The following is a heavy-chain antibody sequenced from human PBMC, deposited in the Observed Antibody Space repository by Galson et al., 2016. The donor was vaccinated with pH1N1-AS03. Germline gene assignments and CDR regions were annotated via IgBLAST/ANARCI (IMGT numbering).Heavy chain of an antibody. Sequence: SLRLSYAASGFVFSTSAIHWVRQSPGKGLEWVAFIRYDESIKNYGDSVKGRFTISRDSSKNTVDLEMNSLRPEDSAVYYCVKGGGYSHGFLEYYFDSWGQGSLVTVSS. D-gene: IGHD3-3*01. J-gene: IGHJ4*02. V-gene: IGHV3-30*02. CDR1: GFVFSTSA. CDR3: VKGGGYSHGFLEYYFDS. CDR2: IRYDESIK.